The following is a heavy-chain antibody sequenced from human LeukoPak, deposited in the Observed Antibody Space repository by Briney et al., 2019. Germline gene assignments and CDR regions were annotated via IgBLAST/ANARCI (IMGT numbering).Heavy chain of an antibody. Sequence: PSETLSLTCAVYGGSFSGYYWSWIRQPPGKGLEWIGEINHSGSTNYNPSLKSRVTISVDTSKNQFSLELSSVTAADTAVYYCARGGNCSSTSCYVDYWGQGTLVTVSS. D-gene: IGHD2-2*01. J-gene: IGHJ4*02. CDR3: ARGGNCSSTSCYVDY. V-gene: IGHV4-34*01. CDR2: INHSGST. CDR1: GGSFSGYY.